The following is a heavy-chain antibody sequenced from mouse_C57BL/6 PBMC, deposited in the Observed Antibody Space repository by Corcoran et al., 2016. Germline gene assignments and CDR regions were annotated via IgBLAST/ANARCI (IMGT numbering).Heavy chain of an antibody. CDR2: INPNNGGT. D-gene: IGHD3-2*02. V-gene: IGHV1-26*01. CDR3: ARRALRVFFAY. Sequence: EVQLQQSGPELVKPGASVKISCKASGYTFTDYYMNWVKQSHGKSLEWIGDINPNNGGTSYNQKFKGKATLTVDKSSSTAYMELRSLTSEDSAVYYCARRALRVFFAYWGQGTLVTVSA. J-gene: IGHJ3*01. CDR1: GYTFTDYY.